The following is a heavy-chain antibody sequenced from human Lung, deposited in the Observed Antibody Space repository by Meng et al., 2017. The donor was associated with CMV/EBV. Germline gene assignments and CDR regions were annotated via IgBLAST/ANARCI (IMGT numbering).Heavy chain of an antibody. CDR2: IVYTEHT. CDR3: ARESFVDIEVFHRRTTEAFDH. Sequence: SETLSLXXTVSGASTSGVDYYCNWIRQPPGKGLEWIGYIVYTEHTDTNPSLKCRLTFSIDTSKNQFSLKLTSVTAADTAVYFCARESFVDIEVFHRRTTEAFDHWGQGXLVTVSS. J-gene: IGHJ4*02. CDR1: GASTSGVDYY. D-gene: IGHD2-15*01. V-gene: IGHV4-30-4*01.